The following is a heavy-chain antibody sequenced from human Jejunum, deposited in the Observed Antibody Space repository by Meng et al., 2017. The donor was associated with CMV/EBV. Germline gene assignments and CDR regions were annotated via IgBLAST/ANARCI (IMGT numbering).Heavy chain of an antibody. CDR2: INTSVGYT. Sequence: QVQVVQCGAEVKKPGASVKVSCKASGYTFTNYYMHWVRQAPGQGLEWMGIINTSVGYTSHAQKFQGRVTMTRDTSTSTVHMEVSSLRSADTAVYYCARASRVLGGFDYWGQGTLVTVSS. CDR1: GYTFTNYY. J-gene: IGHJ4*02. D-gene: IGHD3-16*01. V-gene: IGHV1-46*01. CDR3: ARASRVLGGFDY.